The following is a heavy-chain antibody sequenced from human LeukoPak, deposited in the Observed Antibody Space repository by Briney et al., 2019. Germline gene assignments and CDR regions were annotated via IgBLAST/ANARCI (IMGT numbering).Heavy chain of an antibody. CDR2: MYASGST. CDR3: ARDQGGYSSGLSFDY. Sequence: SETLSLTCTVSGGSISSYYWNWIRQPAGKGLEWIGRMYASGSTNYNPSLKSRVTMSVDTSKNQFSLKLSSVTVADTAVYYCARDQGGYSSGLSFDYWGQGTLVTVSS. CDR1: GGSISSYY. J-gene: IGHJ4*02. V-gene: IGHV4-4*07. D-gene: IGHD6-19*01.